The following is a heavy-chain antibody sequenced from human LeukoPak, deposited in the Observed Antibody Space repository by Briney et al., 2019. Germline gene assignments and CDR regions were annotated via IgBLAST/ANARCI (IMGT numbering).Heavy chain of an antibody. D-gene: IGHD5-12*01. CDR1: GFTFDDYG. V-gene: IGHV3-20*04. CDR2: INWNGGST. J-gene: IGHJ4*02. Sequence: PGGSLRLSCAASGFTFDDYGMSWVRQAPGKGLEWVSGINWNGGSTGYADSVKGRFTISRDNAKNSLYLQMNSLRAEDTAVYYCAPYSGYEPPIDYWGQGTLVTVSS. CDR3: APYSGYEPPIDY.